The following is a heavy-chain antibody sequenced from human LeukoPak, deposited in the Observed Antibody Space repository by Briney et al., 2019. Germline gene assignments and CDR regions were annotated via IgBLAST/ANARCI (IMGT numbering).Heavy chain of an antibody. CDR3: AIFLWFGEKWFDH. V-gene: IGHV1-18*01. Sequence: ASVKVSCKASGYTFTSYGISWVRQAPGQGLEWMGWISAYNGNTNYAQKLQGRVTMTTDTSTSTAYMELRSLSSDDTAVYYCAIFLWFGEKWFDHWGQGTLVTVSS. J-gene: IGHJ5*02. CDR1: GYTFTSYG. CDR2: ISAYNGNT. D-gene: IGHD3-10*01.